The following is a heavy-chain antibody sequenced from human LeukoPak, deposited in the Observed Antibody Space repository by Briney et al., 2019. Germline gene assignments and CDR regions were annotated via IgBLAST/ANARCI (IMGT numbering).Heavy chain of an antibody. Sequence: SETLSLTCTVSGGSISSGSYYWSWIRQPAGKGLEWIGRIYTSGSTNYNPSLKSRVTISVDTSKNQFSLKLSSVTAADTAVYYCASYADPPSRITGSYYYYYYMDVWGKGTTVTVSS. D-gene: IGHD1-20*01. J-gene: IGHJ6*03. CDR2: IYTSGST. CDR3: ASYADPPSRITGSYYYYYYMDV. V-gene: IGHV4-61*02. CDR1: GGSISSGSYY.